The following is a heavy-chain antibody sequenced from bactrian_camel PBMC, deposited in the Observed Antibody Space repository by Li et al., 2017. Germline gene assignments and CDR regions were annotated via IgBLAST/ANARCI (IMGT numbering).Heavy chain of an antibody. V-gene: IGHV3S44*01. CDR3: AKVADYGGTWFQDY. CDR1: GFISKGCA. J-gene: IGHJ4*01. Sequence: VQLVESGGGSVKPGESLRLSCTVPGFISKGCASSWYRQRAGEDREWISSIGGRYNNSSFHNSVKGRFTISRDNAKSTVYLQLNSLKTEDTAMYYCAKVADYGGTWFQDYWGQGTQVTVS. CDR2: IGGRYNNS. D-gene: IGHD6*01.